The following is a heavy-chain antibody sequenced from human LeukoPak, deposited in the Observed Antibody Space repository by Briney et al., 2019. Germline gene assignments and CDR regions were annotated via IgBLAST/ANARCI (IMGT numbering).Heavy chain of an antibody. Sequence: GGSLRLSCAASGFTFSSYSMNWVRQAPGKGLEWVSSISSSSSYIYYADSVKGRFTISRDNAKNSLYLQMNSLRAEATAVYYCARENLGQQLVNGDYWGQGTLVTVSS. CDR3: ARENLGQQLVNGDY. CDR1: GFTFSSYS. CDR2: ISSSSSYI. J-gene: IGHJ4*02. D-gene: IGHD6-13*01. V-gene: IGHV3-21*01.